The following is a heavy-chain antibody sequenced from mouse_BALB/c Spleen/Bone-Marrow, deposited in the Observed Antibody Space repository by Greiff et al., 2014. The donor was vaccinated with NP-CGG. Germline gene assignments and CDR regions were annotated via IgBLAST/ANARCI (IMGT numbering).Heavy chain of an antibody. CDR3: ARGLYGNSDY. CDR1: GYSFTSYW. V-gene: IGHV1-69*02. Sequence: VQLQQSGAELVKPGASVKLSCKASGYSFTSYWMHWVEQRPGQGLEWIGEIDPSDSYTNYNQKFKGKATLTVDKSSSTAYMQLSSLTSEDSAVYYGARGLYGNSDYWGQGTTLTVSS. CDR2: IDPSDSYT. J-gene: IGHJ2*01. D-gene: IGHD2-1*01.